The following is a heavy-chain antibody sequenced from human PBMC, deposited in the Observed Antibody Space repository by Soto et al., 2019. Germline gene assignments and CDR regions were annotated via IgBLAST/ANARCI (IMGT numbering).Heavy chain of an antibody. Sequence: PSETLSLTCSVSGDSISTVDYFWAWIRRPPGQALEYIGYIYKSTTTYYNPSFESRVAISLDTSKSQFSLTVTSVTAADTAVYFCARGRYCLTGRCFPNWFDSWGQGTLVTV. V-gene: IGHV4-30-4*01. CDR1: GDSISTVDYF. CDR3: ARGRYCLTGRCFPNWFDS. CDR2: IYKSTTT. D-gene: IGHD2-15*01. J-gene: IGHJ5*01.